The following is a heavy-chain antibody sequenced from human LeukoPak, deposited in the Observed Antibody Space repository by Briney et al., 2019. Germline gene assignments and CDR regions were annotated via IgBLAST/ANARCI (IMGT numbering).Heavy chain of an antibody. J-gene: IGHJ4*02. CDR1: GGSISRYY. D-gene: IGHD5-12*01. CDR2: IYNSGST. Sequence: SETLSLTCTVSGGSISRYYWSWLRQPPGKGLEGIGNIYNSGSTNYDPSLQSLVTISVDSSKKQFPLKLSSVTAADTAVYCCARQGGYASPFDYWGRGTLVTVSS. V-gene: IGHV4-59*08. CDR3: ARQGGYASPFDY.